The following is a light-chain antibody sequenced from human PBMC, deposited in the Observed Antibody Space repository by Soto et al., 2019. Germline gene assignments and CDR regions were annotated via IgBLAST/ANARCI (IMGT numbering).Light chain of an antibody. V-gene: IGKV1-9*01. CDR1: QGISSY. CDR2: AAS. J-gene: IGKJ4*01. CDR3: QQLNSYPP. Sequence: DIQLTQSPSFLSASVGDRVTITCRASQGISSYLAWYQQKPGQAPKLLIYAASTLQSGVPSRFSGSGSGTEFTLTISSLQPEDFATYYCQQLNSYPPFGGGTKVDIK.